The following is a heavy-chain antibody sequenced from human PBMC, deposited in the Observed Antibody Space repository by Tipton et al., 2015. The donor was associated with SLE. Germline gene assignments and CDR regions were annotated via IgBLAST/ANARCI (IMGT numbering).Heavy chain of an antibody. D-gene: IGHD4-23*01. Sequence: TLSLTCAVSGGSISSSNWWSWVRQPPGKGLEWIGEIYHSGSTNYTPSLKSRVTISGDKSKNQFSLKLSSVTAADTAVYYCARAVTTVVTRAYWYFDLWGRGTLVTVSS. CDR2: IYHSGST. CDR1: GGSISSSNW. J-gene: IGHJ2*01. CDR3: ARAVTTVVTRAYWYFDL. V-gene: IGHV4-4*02.